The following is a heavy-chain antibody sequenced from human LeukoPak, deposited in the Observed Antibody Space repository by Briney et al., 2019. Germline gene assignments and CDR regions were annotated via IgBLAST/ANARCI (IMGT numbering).Heavy chain of an antibody. V-gene: IGHV3-48*04. CDR2: ISRSGSTI. CDR1: GFTFSSYS. Sequence: PGGSLRLSCAASGFTFSSYSMNWVRQAPGKGLEWVSYISRSGSTIYNADSVKGRFTISRDNAKNSLYLQMNSLRAEDTAVYYCARGGGHTDYWGQGTLVTVSS. J-gene: IGHJ4*02. CDR3: ARGGGHTDY. D-gene: IGHD5-12*01.